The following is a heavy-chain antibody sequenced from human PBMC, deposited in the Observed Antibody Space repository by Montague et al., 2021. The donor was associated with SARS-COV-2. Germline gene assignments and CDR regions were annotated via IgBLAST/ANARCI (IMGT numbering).Heavy chain of an antibody. Sequence: SETLSLTCAVSGGSISSSNWWNWVRQSPGKGLEWIGEISHSGRTNYNPSLKSRVTISVDNSKNQFSLNLTSLTAADTALYYCARHPQQLVPRYWYFDLWGRGTLVTVSS. CDR1: GGSISSSNW. CDR3: ARHPQQLVPRYWYFDL. D-gene: IGHD6-13*01. J-gene: IGHJ2*01. CDR2: ISHSGRT. V-gene: IGHV4-4*02.